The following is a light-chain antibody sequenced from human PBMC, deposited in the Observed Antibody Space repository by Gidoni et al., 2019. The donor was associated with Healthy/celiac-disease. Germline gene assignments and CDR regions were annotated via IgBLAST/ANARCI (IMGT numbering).Light chain of an antibody. Sequence: EIVLTQSPSTLSLSPGERPTLSCSASQSVSSYLALYQQKPGQAPRLLIYDASNRATCIPARFSGSGSGTDFTLTISSIEPEDFAVYYCQQRSNWPPWTFGQGTKVEIK. V-gene: IGKV3-11*01. CDR2: DAS. CDR1: QSVSSY. J-gene: IGKJ1*01. CDR3: QQRSNWPPWT.